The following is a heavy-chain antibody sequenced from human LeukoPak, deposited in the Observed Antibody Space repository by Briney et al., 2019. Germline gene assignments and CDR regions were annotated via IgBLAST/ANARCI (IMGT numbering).Heavy chain of an antibody. CDR2: IYYSGST. D-gene: IGHD2-15*01. CDR3: ARHGGDCSGGSCYPMSIDY. CDR1: GGSISSYY. J-gene: IGHJ4*02. V-gene: IGHV4-59*08. Sequence: SETLSLTCTVSGGSISSYYWSWIRQPPGKGLEWIGYIYYSGSTNYNPSLKSRVTISVDTSKNQFSLKLSSVTAADTAVYYCARHGGDCSGGSCYPMSIDYWGQGTLVTVSS.